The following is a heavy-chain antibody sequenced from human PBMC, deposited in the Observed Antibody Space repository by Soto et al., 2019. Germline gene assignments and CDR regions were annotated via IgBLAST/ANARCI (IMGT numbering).Heavy chain of an antibody. Sequence: QSGGSLRLSCAASGFTFSSYSMNWVRQAPGKGLEWVSYISSSSSTIYYADSVKGRFTISRDNAKNSLYLQMNSLRDEDTAVYYCARARAGTMGYYGMDVWGQGTTVTVSS. D-gene: IGHD1-7*01. J-gene: IGHJ6*02. V-gene: IGHV3-48*02. CDR2: ISSSSSTI. CDR1: GFTFSSYS. CDR3: ARARAGTMGYYGMDV.